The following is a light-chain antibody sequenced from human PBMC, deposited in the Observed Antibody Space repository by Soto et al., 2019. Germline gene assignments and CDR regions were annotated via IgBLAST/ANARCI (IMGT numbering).Light chain of an antibody. Sequence: EIVMTQSPATLSVSPGERATLSCRASQSVSSNLAWYQQKPCQAPRLLIYGASTRATGIPARFSGSGSGTEFNLTISSLQSADFAVYYCQQYNNWPPPLTFGGGTKVEIK. CDR2: GAS. CDR3: QQYNNWPPPLT. J-gene: IGKJ4*01. V-gene: IGKV3-15*01. CDR1: QSVSSN.